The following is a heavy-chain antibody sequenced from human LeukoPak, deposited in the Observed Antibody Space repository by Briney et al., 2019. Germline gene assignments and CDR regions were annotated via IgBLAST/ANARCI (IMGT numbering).Heavy chain of an antibody. CDR3: AKEKNSYSSSSGQGY. Sequence: PGGSLRLSCAASGFTFSSYGMHWVRQAPGKGLEWVAFIRYDGSNKYYADSVKGRLTISRDNSKNTLYLQMTSLRGDDTAMYYCAKEKNSYSSSSGQGYWGQGTLVTVSS. V-gene: IGHV3-30*02. CDR1: GFTFSSYG. CDR2: IRYDGSNK. J-gene: IGHJ4*02. D-gene: IGHD6-6*01.